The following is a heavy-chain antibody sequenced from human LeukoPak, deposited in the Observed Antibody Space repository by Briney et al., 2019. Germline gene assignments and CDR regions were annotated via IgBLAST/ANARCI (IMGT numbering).Heavy chain of an antibody. CDR1: GLTVSDNF. V-gene: IGHV3-66*01. D-gene: IGHD2-21*01. CDR3: ARDRIEGATSDFDY. J-gene: IGHJ4*02. Sequence: GGSLRLTCAASGLTVSDNFMSWVRQAPGKGLEWVSVLYRGGNTYYADSVRGRFTISRDNSKNMVYLQMNSLTAEDAAVYYCARDRIEGATSDFDYWGQGTLVTVSS. CDR2: LYRGGNT.